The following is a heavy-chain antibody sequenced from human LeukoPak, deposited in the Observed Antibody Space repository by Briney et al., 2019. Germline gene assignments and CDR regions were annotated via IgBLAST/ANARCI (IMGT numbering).Heavy chain of an antibody. CDR1: GFTFDDYA. CDR3: TKDFNWNYGRPDY. Sequence: GSVRLSCAASGFTFDDYAMHWVRQAPGKGLEWVSLISGDGGSTYYADSVKGRFTISRDNSKNSLYLQMNSLRTEDTALYYCTKDFNWNYGRPDYWGQATMVTVSS. V-gene: IGHV3-43*02. J-gene: IGHJ4*02. D-gene: IGHD1-7*01. CDR2: ISGDGGST.